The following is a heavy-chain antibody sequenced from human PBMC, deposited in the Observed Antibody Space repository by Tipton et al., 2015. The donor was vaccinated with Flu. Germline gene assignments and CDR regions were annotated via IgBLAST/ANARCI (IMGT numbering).Heavy chain of an antibody. Sequence: TLSLTCAVYGGSFSGYYWSWIRQPPGKGLEWIGEINHSGSTNYNPSLKSRVTISVDTSKNQFSLKLSSVTAAGTAVYYCARGGGFDPWGQGTLVTVSS. V-gene: IGHV4-34*01. CDR2: INHSGST. D-gene: IGHD3-16*01. CDR3: ARGGGFDP. CDR1: GGSFSGYY. J-gene: IGHJ5*02.